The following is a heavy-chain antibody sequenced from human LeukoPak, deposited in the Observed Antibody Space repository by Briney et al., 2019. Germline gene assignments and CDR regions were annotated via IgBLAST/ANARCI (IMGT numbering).Heavy chain of an antibody. J-gene: IGHJ5*02. Sequence: SETQSLTCTVSGGSISSYYWSWIRQPPGKGLEWIGYIYTSRSTNYNPSLKSRVTISVDTSKNQFSLKLSSVTAADTAVYYCARRGVGARALWFDPWGQGTLVTVSS. CDR3: ARRGVGARALWFDP. V-gene: IGHV4-4*09. CDR1: GGSISSYY. CDR2: IYTSRST. D-gene: IGHD1-26*01.